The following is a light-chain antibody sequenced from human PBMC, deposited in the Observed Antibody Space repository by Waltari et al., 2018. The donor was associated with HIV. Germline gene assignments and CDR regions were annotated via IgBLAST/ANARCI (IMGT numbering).Light chain of an antibody. V-gene: IGKV3-11*01. Sequence: EIVLTQSPATLSLSPGDRAPLSCRASQSVSSSLAWYQQKPGQAPRLLIFDASNRATGTPAMFSGSGSGTDFTLTISSLEPEDFAIYYCQQRDNWPTFGGGTKVEIK. CDR3: QQRDNWPT. CDR2: DAS. J-gene: IGKJ4*01. CDR1: QSVSSS.